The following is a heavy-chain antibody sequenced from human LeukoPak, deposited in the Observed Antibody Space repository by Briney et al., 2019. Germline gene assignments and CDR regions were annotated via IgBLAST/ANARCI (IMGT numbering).Heavy chain of an antibody. V-gene: IGHV3-21*01. D-gene: IGHD2-2*01. CDR1: GLTFSSYS. Sequence: GGSLRLSCAASGLTFSSYSMNWVRQAPGKGLEWVSSISSSSSYIYYADSVKGRFTISRDNAKNSLYLQMNSLRAEDTAVYYCARAKGPTSASDYWGQGTLVTVSS. J-gene: IGHJ4*02. CDR3: ARAKGPTSASDY. CDR2: ISSSSSYI.